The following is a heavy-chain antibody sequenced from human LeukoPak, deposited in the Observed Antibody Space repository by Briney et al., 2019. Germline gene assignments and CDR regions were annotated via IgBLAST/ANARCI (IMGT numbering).Heavy chain of an antibody. J-gene: IGHJ5*02. V-gene: IGHV3-23*01. CDR2: IGGSGSST. CDR3: AKSRLTPHP. CDR1: GFTFSNSD. D-gene: IGHD1-14*01. Sequence: GGSLRLSCAASGFTFSNSDMSWVRQAPGEGLEWVSAIGGSGSSTFYADSVKGRFTVSRDNSKNTLYLQMSSLRAEDTAVYYCAKSRLTPHPWGQGTLVTVSS.